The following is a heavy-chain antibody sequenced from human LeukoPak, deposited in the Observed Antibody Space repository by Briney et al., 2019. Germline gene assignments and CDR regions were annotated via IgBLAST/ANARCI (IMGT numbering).Heavy chain of an antibody. CDR3: ARDYSGYPELWGFDY. J-gene: IGHJ4*02. Sequence: GASVKVSCKASGFTFPSSAVQWVRQARGQRLEWIGWIVVGSGNTNYAQKFQERVTITRDMSTSTAYMELGSLRSEDTAVYYCARDYSGYPELWGFDYWGQGTLVTVSS. D-gene: IGHD5-12*01. CDR1: GFTFPSSA. V-gene: IGHV1-58*01. CDR2: IVVGSGNT.